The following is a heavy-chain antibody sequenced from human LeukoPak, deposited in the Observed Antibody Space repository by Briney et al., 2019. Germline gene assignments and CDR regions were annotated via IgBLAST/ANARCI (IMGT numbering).Heavy chain of an antibody. D-gene: IGHD1-1*01. V-gene: IGHV1-8*01. CDR3: TRGSRGRRDN. J-gene: IGHJ4*02. CDR1: GYTFTSCD. Sequence: ASVKVSCKASGYTFTSCDINWVRQATGQGLEWMGWMNPNSGNTGYGQSFQGRITMTRDISIGTACMELSNLTSEDTAIYYCTRGSRGRRDNWGQGTLVTVSA. CDR2: MNPNSGNT.